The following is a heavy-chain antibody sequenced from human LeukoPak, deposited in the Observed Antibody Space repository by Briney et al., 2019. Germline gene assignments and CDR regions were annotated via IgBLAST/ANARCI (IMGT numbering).Heavy chain of an antibody. CDR2: IIPILGIA. J-gene: IGHJ4*02. Sequence: ASVKVSCKASGGTFSSYAISWVRQAPGQGFEWMGRIIPILGIANYAQKFQGRVTITADKSTSTAYMELSSLRSEDTAVYYCASGLFIAAAGTVFDYWGQGTPVTVSS. D-gene: IGHD6-13*01. V-gene: IGHV1-69*04. CDR3: ASGLFIAAAGTVFDY. CDR1: GGTFSSYA.